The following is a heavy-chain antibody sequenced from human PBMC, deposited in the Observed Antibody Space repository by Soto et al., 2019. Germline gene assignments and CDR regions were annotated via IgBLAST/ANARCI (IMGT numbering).Heavy chain of an antibody. CDR2: ISGSGGST. D-gene: IGHD6-6*01. Sequence: HPGGSLRLSCAASGFTFSSYAMSWVRQAPGKGLEWVSAISGSGGSTYYADSVKGRFTISRDNSKNTLYLQMNSLRAEDTAVYYCAKDGAARPHYGMDVWGQGTTVTVSS. J-gene: IGHJ6*02. CDR3: AKDGAARPHYGMDV. V-gene: IGHV3-23*01. CDR1: GFTFSSYA.